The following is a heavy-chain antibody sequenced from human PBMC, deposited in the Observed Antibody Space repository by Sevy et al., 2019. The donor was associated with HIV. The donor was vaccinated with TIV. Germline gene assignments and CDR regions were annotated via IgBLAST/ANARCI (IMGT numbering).Heavy chain of an antibody. Sequence: GGSLRLSCVVSGITFSTSGMHWVRQAPGKGLEWVAVISYHGRDKFYADSLKGRSTISRDNSKNILYLQMISLRAEDTAVYYCAKDFTGYNGMEVWGQGTMVTVSS. CDR2: ISYHGRDK. J-gene: IGHJ6*02. CDR3: AKDFTGYNGMEV. CDR1: GITFSTSG. V-gene: IGHV3-30*18. D-gene: IGHD3-9*01.